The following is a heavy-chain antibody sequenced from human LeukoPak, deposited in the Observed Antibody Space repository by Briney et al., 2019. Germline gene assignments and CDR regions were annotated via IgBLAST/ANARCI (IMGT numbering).Heavy chain of an antibody. CDR1: GYTFTSYD. V-gene: IGHV1-8*02. D-gene: IGHD5-24*01. Sequence: ASVKVSCKASGYTFTSYDINWVRQATGQGLEWMGWMNPNSGNTGYAQKFQGRVTMTRDTSISTAYMELSRLRSDDTAVYYCARVHKRWLQFDPWGQGTLVTVSS. CDR2: MNPNSGNT. CDR3: ARVHKRWLQFDP. J-gene: IGHJ5*02.